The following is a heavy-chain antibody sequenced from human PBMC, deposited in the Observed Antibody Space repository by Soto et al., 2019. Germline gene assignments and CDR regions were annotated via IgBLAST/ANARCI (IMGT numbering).Heavy chain of an antibody. J-gene: IGHJ6*02. Sequence: ASVKVSCKASGGTFSSCAISWVRQAPGQGLEWMGGIIPIFGTANYAQKFQGRVTITADESTSTAYMELSSLRSEDTAVYYCAGPITIFGVANYYGMDVWGQGTTVTVSS. CDR2: IIPIFGTA. V-gene: IGHV1-69*13. CDR3: AGPITIFGVANYYGMDV. D-gene: IGHD3-3*01. CDR1: GGTFSSCA.